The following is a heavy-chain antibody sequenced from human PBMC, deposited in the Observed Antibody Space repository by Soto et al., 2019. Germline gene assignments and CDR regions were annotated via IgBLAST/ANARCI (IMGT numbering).Heavy chain of an antibody. CDR3: ARVLRDNFGTDEQQLWFFYYGMDV. CDR2: IIPIFGTA. D-gene: IGHD6-13*01. V-gene: IGHV1-69*13. Sequence: ASVKVSCKASGGTFSSYAISWVRQAPGQGLEWMGGIIPIFGTANYAQKFQGRVTITADESTSTAYMELSSLRSEDTAVYYCARVLRDNFGTDEQQLWFFYYGMDVWGQGTTVTVSS. J-gene: IGHJ6*02. CDR1: GGTFSSYA.